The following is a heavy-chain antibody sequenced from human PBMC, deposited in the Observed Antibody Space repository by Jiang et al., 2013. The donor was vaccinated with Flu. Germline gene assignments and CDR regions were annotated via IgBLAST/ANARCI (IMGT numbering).Heavy chain of an antibody. V-gene: IGHV3-48*03. Sequence: GGGLVQPGGSLRLSCAASGFTFSSYEMNWVRQAPGKGLEWVSYISSSGSTIYYADSVKGRFTISRDNAKNSLYLQMNSLRAEDTAVYYRAQFGELFWYWGQGTLVTVSS. D-gene: IGHD3-10*01. CDR3: AQFGELFWY. CDR2: ISSSGSTI. J-gene: IGHJ4*02. CDR1: GFTFSSYE.